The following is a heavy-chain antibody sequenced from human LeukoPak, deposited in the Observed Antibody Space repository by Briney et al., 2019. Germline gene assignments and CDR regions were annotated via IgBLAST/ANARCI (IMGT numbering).Heavy chain of an antibody. CDR1: GGSISSSSYY. J-gene: IGHJ4*02. CDR2: IYYSGST. CDR3: ARAYNSRITMIVVVINEVYYFDY. V-gene: IGHV4-39*07. Sequence: SETLSLTCTVSGGSISSSSYYWGWIRQPPGKGLEWIGSIYYSGSTYYNPSLKSRVTISVDTSKNQFSLKLSSVTAADTAVYYCARAYNSRITMIVVVINEVYYFDYWGQGTLVTVSS. D-gene: IGHD3-22*01.